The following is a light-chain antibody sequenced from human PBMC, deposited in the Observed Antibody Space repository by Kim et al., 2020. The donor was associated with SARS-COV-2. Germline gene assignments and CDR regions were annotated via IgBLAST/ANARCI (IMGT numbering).Light chain of an antibody. CDR1: SGSIPSNY. CDR2: EDN. CDR3: QSYDSSNQVV. V-gene: IGLV6-57*03. Sequence: KTVTSSCTRSSGSIPSNYVQWYQQRPGTAPTTVIYEDNQRPSGVPDRFSGSIDSSSNSASLTISGLKTEDEADYYCQSYDSSNQVVFGGGTQLTVL. J-gene: IGLJ2*01.